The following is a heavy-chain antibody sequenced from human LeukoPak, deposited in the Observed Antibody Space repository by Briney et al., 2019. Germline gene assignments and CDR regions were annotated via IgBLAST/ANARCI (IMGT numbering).Heavy chain of an antibody. V-gene: IGHV4-39*07. CDR3: ARDPRGLLWFGELLFDY. CDR2: IYYSGST. CDR1: GGSISSSSYY. Sequence: SETLSLTCTVSGGSISSSSYYWGWIRQPPGKGLEWIGSIYYSGSTYYNPSLKSRVTISVDTSKNQFSLKLSSVTAADTAVYYCARDPRGLLWFGELLFDYWGQGTLVTVSS. D-gene: IGHD3-10*01. J-gene: IGHJ4*02.